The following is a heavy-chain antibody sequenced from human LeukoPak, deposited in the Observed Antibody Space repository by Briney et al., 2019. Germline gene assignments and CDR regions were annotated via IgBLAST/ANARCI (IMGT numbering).Heavy chain of an antibody. CDR3: ARVRGVTSGPRPYYFDY. D-gene: IGHD4-17*01. J-gene: IGHJ4*02. Sequence: PGESLTLSCAASAFTFSSYWMSWVRQAPGKGLEWVANIKQDGSEKYYVDSVKGRFTISRDNAKNSLYLQMNSLRAEDTAVYYCARVRGVTSGPRPYYFDYWGQGTLVTVSS. CDR2: IKQDGSEK. CDR1: AFTFSSYW. V-gene: IGHV3-7*01.